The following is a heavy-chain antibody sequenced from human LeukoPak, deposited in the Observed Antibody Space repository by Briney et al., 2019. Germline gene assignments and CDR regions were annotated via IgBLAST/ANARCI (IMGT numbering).Heavy chain of an antibody. D-gene: IGHD6-19*01. J-gene: IGHJ4*02. CDR1: GFTFSSYS. CDR3: ARGKEPVAGSLSHFDY. Sequence: PGGSLRLSCAASGFTFSSYSMNWVRQAPGKGLEWVSSISSRSSYIDYADSLKGRLTISRDNAKNSLYLQVNSLRAEDTAVYYCARGKEPVAGSLSHFDYWGQGTLVTVSS. V-gene: IGHV3-21*01. CDR2: ISSRSSYI.